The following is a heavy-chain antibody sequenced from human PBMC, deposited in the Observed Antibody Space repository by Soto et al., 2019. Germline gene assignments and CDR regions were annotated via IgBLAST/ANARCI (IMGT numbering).Heavy chain of an antibody. D-gene: IGHD1-26*01. CDR1: GYTFTGYY. CDR2: INPNSGGT. CDR3: XXXXYFDYYYGMDV. J-gene: IGHJ6*02. Sequence: QVQLVQSGAEVKKPGASVKVSCKASGYTFTGYYMHWVRQAPGQGLEWMGWINPNSGGTNYAQKFQGRVTMTRDTSISTAYMELSRLRSDDTXXXXXXXXXYFDYYYGMDVWGQGTTVTVS. V-gene: IGHV1-2*02.